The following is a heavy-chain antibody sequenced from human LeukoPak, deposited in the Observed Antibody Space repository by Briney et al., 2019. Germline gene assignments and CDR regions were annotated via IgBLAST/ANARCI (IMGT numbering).Heavy chain of an antibody. Sequence: SETLSLTCAISGDSVSSNSAAWNWIRQSPSRGLEWLGRTYYRSRWYNEYALSVKSRITINPDTSKNQFSLQLNSVTPEDTAVYYCARVTEKQYLPFDSWGQGTLVTVSS. CDR2: TYYRSRWYN. J-gene: IGHJ4*02. D-gene: IGHD6-19*01. CDR1: GDSVSSNSAA. V-gene: IGHV6-1*01. CDR3: ARVTEKQYLPFDS.